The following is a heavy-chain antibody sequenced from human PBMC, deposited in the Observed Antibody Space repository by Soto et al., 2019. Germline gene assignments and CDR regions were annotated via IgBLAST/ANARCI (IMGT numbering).Heavy chain of an antibody. CDR1: GGSISSGAYY. Sequence: PSETLSLTCTVSGGSISSGAYYWGWIRQHPGKGLEWIGYISHRGTAYYTPSLKSRVSLSVDPSKSQFSLNVTSLTAADTAVYYCARVSATGTRWFDPWGQGTPVTVSS. V-gene: IGHV4-31*03. D-gene: IGHD6-13*01. CDR3: ARVSATGTRWFDP. CDR2: ISHRGTA. J-gene: IGHJ5*02.